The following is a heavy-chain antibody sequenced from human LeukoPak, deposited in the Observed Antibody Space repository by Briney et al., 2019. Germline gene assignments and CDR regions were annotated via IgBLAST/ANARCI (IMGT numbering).Heavy chain of an antibody. CDR3: STGPRSLIY. Sequence: GGSLRLSCAASGFTFSSYEMNWVRQAPGKGLEWVSYISSSGSTIYYADSVKGRFTISRDNAKNSLYLQMNSLRPEDTALYYCSTGPRSLIYWGHGTLVTVSS. CDR2: ISSSGSTI. V-gene: IGHV3-48*03. J-gene: IGHJ4*01. CDR1: GFTFSSYE.